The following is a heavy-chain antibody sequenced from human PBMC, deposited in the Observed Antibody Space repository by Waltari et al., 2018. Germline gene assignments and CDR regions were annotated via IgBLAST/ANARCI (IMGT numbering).Heavy chain of an antibody. J-gene: IGHJ4*02. D-gene: IGHD6-6*01. V-gene: IGHV1-69*01. Sequence: QVQLVQSGAEVKKPGSSVKVSCKASGGTFSSDTSIWMRKAPGKGIEWMVGIIPICGTANYAQKFQGRVTITADESTSTAYMELSSLRSEDTAVYYCAREPYLGSSRLLDYWGQGTLVTVSS. CDR3: AREPYLGSSRLLDY. CDR2: IIPICGTA. CDR1: GGTFSSDT.